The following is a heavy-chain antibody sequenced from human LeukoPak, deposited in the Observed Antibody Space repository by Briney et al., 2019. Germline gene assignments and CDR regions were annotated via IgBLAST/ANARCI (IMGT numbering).Heavy chain of an antibody. J-gene: IGHJ6*03. D-gene: IGHD3-10*01. CDR2: MSFDESSK. CDR3: AKLGKTENHYGSGRFSYYYYMDV. V-gene: IGHV3-30*18. Sequence: GGSLRLSCAASGFTFRSYAMHWVRQAPGKGLEWVALMSFDESSKDYADSVKGRFTISRDNSNDTLFLQMSSLRADDTAVYYCAKLGKTENHYGSGRFSYYYYMDVWGKGTTVTVSS. CDR1: GFTFRSYA.